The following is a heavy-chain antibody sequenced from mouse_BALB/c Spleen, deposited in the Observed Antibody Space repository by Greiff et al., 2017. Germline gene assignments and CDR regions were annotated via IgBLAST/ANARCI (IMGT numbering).Heavy chain of an antibody. CDR2: INPSTGYT. Sequence: VQLQQPGAELVRPGASVKLSCKASGYTFTSYWMHWVKQRPGQGLEWIGYINPSTGYTEYNQKFKDKATLTADKSSSTAYMQLSSLTSEDSAVYYCARVLRWYFDVWGAGTTVTVSS. CDR1: GYTFTSYW. V-gene: IGHV1-7*01. CDR3: ARVLRWYFDV. D-gene: IGHD2-12*01. J-gene: IGHJ1*01.